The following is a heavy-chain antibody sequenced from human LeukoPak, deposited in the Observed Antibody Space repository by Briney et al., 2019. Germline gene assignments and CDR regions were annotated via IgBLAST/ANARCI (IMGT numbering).Heavy chain of an antibody. Sequence: GGSLRLSCAASGFTFSSYAMSWVRQAPGKGLGWVSAISGSGGSTYYADSVKGRFTISRDNSKNTPYLQMNSLRAEDTAVYYCAKDFSVAGREGYWGQGTLVTVSS. V-gene: IGHV3-23*01. CDR3: AKDFSVAGREGY. CDR1: GFTFSSYA. J-gene: IGHJ4*02. D-gene: IGHD6-19*01. CDR2: ISGSGGST.